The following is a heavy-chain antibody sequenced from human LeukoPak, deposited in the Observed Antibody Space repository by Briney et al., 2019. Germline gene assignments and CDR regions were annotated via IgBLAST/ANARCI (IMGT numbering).Heavy chain of an antibody. CDR1: GFTFDDYA. D-gene: IGHD3-10*01. Sequence: PGRSLRLSCAASGFTFDDYAMHWVRQAPGKGLEWVSGISWNSGSIGYADSVKGRFTISRDNAKNTLYLQMNSLRAEDTAVYYCARDYYYGSGSSDYWGQGTLVTVSS. J-gene: IGHJ4*01. CDR3: ARDYYYGSGSSDY. CDR2: ISWNSGSI. V-gene: IGHV3-9*01.